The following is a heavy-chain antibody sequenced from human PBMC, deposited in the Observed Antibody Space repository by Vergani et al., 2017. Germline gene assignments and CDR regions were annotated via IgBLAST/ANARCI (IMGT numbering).Heavy chain of an antibody. CDR3: ARDERDGSGSYYLYYYYGMDV. J-gene: IGHJ6*02. Sequence: EVQLVESGGGLVKPGGSLRLSCAASGFTFSSYSMNWVRQAPGKGLEWVSSISSSSSYIYYADSVKGRFTISRDNAKNSLYLQMNSLRAEDTAVYYCARDERDGSGSYYLYYYYGMDVWGQGTTVTVSS. D-gene: IGHD3-10*01. CDR2: ISSSSSYI. V-gene: IGHV3-21*01. CDR1: GFTFSSYS.